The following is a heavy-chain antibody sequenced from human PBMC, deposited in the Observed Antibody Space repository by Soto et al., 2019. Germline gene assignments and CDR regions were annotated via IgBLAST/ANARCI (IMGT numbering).Heavy chain of an antibody. CDR2: ISGSGGST. V-gene: IGHV3-23*01. J-gene: IGHJ3*02. D-gene: IGHD3-10*01. CDR1: GFTFSSYA. CDR3: AKVLGITMVRGVIGEAFDI. Sequence: EVQLLESGGGLVQPGGSLRLSCAASGFTFSSYAMSWVRQAPGKGLEWVSAISGSGGSTYYADSVKGRFTISRDNSKNTLYLQMSSLRAEDTAVYYCAKVLGITMVRGVIGEAFDIWGQGTMVTVSS.